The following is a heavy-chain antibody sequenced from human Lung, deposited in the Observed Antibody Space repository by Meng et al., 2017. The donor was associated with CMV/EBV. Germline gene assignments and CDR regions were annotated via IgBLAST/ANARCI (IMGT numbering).Heavy chain of an antibody. D-gene: IGHD2-2*02. V-gene: IGHV5-51*01. J-gene: IGHJ6*02. CDR1: GYSFTSYW. Sequence: KVSCKGSGYSFTSYWIGWVRQMPGKGLEWMGIIYPGDSDTRYSPSFQGQVTISADKSISTAYLQWSSLKASDTAMYYCARQSSLGYCSSTSCYSYYGMDVWGQGXTVTVSS. CDR3: ARQSSLGYCSSTSCYSYYGMDV. CDR2: IYPGDSDT.